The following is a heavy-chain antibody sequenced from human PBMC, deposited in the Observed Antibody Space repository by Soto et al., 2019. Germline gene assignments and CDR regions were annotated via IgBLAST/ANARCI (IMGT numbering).Heavy chain of an antibody. D-gene: IGHD4-17*01. J-gene: IGHJ4*02. V-gene: IGHV3-30-3*01. CDR1: GFTFSSYV. CDR3: ARGPSYSDSYFDH. CDR2: ISTDGTEK. Sequence: GGSLRLSCVASGFTFSSYVIHWVRQAPGKGLEWVALISTDGTEKHYPGSVRGRFTISRDNSKNTVYLQMNSLRLEDTAVYYCARGPSYSDSYFDHWGQGTLVTAPQ.